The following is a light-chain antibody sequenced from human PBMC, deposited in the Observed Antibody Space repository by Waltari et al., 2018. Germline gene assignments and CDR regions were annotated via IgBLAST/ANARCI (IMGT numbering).Light chain of an antibody. Sequence: QSALTQPASVSGSPGQSLTISCTGTSRDVGGYNYVSCYQQHPGKAPKLMIYDVSNRPSGVSNRFSGSKSGNTASLTISGLQAEDEADYYCSSHTSSSTRVVFGGGTKLTVL. J-gene: IGLJ3*02. CDR1: SRDVGGYNY. V-gene: IGLV2-14*03. CDR2: DVS. CDR3: SSHTSSSTRVV.